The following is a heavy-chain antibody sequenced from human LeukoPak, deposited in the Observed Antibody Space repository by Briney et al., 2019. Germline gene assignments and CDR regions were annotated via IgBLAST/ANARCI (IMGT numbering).Heavy chain of an antibody. Sequence: GASVKVSCKASGGTFSSYAISWVRQAPGQGLEWMGGIIPIFSTANYAQKFQGRVTITADKSTSTAYMELSSLRSEDTAVYYCARGMVRGVRSFPFDYWGQGTLVTVSS. V-gene: IGHV1-69*06. CDR1: GGTFSSYA. CDR2: IIPIFSTA. CDR3: ARGMVRGVRSFPFDY. D-gene: IGHD3-10*01. J-gene: IGHJ4*02.